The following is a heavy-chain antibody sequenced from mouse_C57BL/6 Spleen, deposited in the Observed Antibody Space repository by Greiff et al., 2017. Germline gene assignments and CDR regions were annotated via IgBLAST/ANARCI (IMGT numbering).Heavy chain of an antibody. Sequence: VQLKESGPELVKPGASVKISCKASGYSFTGYYMNWVKQSPEKSLEWIGEINPSTGGTTYNQKFKAKATLTVDKSSSTAYMQLKSLTSEDSAVYYCASAYDGFYAMDYWGQGTSVTVSS. CDR2: INPSTGGT. CDR3: ASAYDGFYAMDY. CDR1: GYSFTGYY. J-gene: IGHJ4*01. D-gene: IGHD2-3*01. V-gene: IGHV1-42*01.